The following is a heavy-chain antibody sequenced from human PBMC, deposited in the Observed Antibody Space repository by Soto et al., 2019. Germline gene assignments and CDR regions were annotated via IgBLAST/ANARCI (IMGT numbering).Heavy chain of an antibody. J-gene: IGHJ4*02. CDR3: AKDYDFWSGYPMGYCFDY. CDR2: ISGSGGST. CDR1: GFTFSSDA. V-gene: IGHV3-23*01. D-gene: IGHD3-3*01. Sequence: GGSLRLSCAASGFTFSSDAMSWFRQAPGKGLEWVSAISGSGGSTYYADSVKGRFTISRDNSKNTLYLQMNSLRAEDTAVYYCAKDYDFWSGYPMGYCFDYWGQGTLVTVSS.